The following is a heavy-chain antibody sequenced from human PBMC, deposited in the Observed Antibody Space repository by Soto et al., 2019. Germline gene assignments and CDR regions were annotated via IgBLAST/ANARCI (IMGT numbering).Heavy chain of an antibody. J-gene: IGHJ4*02. V-gene: IGHV1-69*13. D-gene: IGHD3-22*01. CDR3: ARLDDRNYYDRSGYYRDY. CDR1: GGTSSSYA. Sequence: GASVKVSCKASGGTSSSYAISWVRQAPGQGLEWMGGIIPIFGTANYAQKFQGRVTITADESTSTAYMELSSLRSEDTAVYYCARLDDRNYYDRSGYYRDYWGQGTLVTVSS. CDR2: IIPIFGTA.